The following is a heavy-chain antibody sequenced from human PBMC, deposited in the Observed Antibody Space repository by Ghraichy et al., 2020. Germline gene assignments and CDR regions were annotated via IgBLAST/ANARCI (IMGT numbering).Heavy chain of an antibody. D-gene: IGHD3-22*01. CDR1: GGSFSDYY. J-gene: IGHJ6*02. CDR2: INHSGST. Sequence: ESLNISCAVYGGSFSDYYWTWIRQPPGKGPEWIGEINHSGSTNYNPSLKSRVTISVDTSKNQFSLKMSSVTAADTAVYYCARGYDTPLYGMDVWGQGTTVTVSS. V-gene: IGHV4-34*01. CDR3: ARGYDTPLYGMDV.